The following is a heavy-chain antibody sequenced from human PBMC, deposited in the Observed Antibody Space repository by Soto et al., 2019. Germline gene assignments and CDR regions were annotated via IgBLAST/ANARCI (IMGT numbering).Heavy chain of an antibody. V-gene: IGHV4-39*01. CDR3: ARHVDSSSWYWFDP. CDR1: GGSISSSSYY. J-gene: IGHJ5*02. Sequence: SETLSLTCTVSGGSISSSSYYWGWIRQPPGKGLEWIGSIYYGGSTYYNPSLKSRVTISVDTSKNQFSLKLSSVTAADTAVYYCARHVDSSSWYWFDPWGQGTLVTVSS. CDR2: IYYGGST. D-gene: IGHD6-13*01.